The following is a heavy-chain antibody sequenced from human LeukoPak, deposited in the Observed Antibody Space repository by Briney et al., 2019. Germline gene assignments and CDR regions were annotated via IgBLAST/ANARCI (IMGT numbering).Heavy chain of an antibody. J-gene: IGHJ4*02. CDR2: ISSSSSYI. CDR1: GFTFSSYS. D-gene: IGHD1-26*01. CDR3: AREDSGSYDY. Sequence: PGGSLRLSCAGSGFTFSSYSMNWVRQVPGKGLEWVSFISSSSSYIYYADSVKGRFTISRDNAKNSLYLQMNSLRAEDTAVYYCAREDSGSYDYWGQGTLVTVSS. V-gene: IGHV3-21*01.